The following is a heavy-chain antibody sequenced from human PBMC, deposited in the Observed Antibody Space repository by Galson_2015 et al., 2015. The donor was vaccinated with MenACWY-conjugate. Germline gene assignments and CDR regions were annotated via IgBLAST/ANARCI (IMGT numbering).Heavy chain of an antibody. CDR3: ARHPPGGRGMDV. D-gene: IGHD1-26*01. CDR2: ISPGDSET. Sequence: GAEVKKPGESLKISCKGSGYTFTTYWIGWVRQLPGKGLEWMGLISPGDSETRYSPAFQGQVTISADKSISTAYVQWDSLQASDTAMYYCARHPPGGRGMDVWGQGTTVTVSS. J-gene: IGHJ6*02. V-gene: IGHV5-51*01. CDR1: GYTFTTYW.